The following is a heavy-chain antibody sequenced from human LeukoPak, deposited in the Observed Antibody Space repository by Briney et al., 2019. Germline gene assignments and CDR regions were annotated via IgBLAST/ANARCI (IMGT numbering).Heavy chain of an antibody. Sequence: GGSLRLSCAASGFSFSTADMHWVRQAPGEGLEWVAFLRPGGNDKYYAGSVKGRFTISRDNSKNTLFLQMNSLRAEDTAVYYCAKDLFGSGSYEYWGQGTLVTVSS. D-gene: IGHD3-10*01. J-gene: IGHJ4*02. CDR1: GFSFSTAD. CDR2: LRPGGNDK. V-gene: IGHV3-30*02. CDR3: AKDLFGSGSYEY.